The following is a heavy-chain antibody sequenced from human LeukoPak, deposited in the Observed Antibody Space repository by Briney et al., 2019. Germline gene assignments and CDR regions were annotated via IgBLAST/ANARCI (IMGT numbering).Heavy chain of an antibody. CDR2: INPNSGGT. V-gene: IGHV1-2*02. CDR1: GYTFTGYY. J-gene: IGHJ6*03. CDR3: ARGPRITIIRGGQWYCHMDV. Sequence: ASVKVSCKASGYTFTGYYMHWVRQAPGQGLEWMGWINPNSGGTNYAQKLQGRVTMTRDTSTSTVYMELSSLRSEDTAVYSCARGPRITIIRGGQWYCHMDVWGKGTTVTISS. D-gene: IGHD3-10*01.